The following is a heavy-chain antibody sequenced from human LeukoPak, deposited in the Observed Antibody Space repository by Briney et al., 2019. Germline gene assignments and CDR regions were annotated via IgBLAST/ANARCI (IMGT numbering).Heavy chain of an antibody. D-gene: IGHD1-26*01. Sequence: PSETLSLTCTVSGDSISRYYWSWIRQPPGKGLEWIGYIYYSGSTNYNPSLKSRVTISVDTSKNQFSLRLSSMTAADTAVYYCARDRGRVTEQWNWFDPWGQGTLVTVSS. CDR2: IYYSGST. CDR1: GDSISRYY. J-gene: IGHJ5*02. V-gene: IGHV4-59*01. CDR3: ARDRGRVTEQWNWFDP.